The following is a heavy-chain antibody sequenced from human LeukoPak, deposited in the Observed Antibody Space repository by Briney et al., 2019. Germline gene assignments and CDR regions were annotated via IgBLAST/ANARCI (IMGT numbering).Heavy chain of an antibody. CDR2: IIPILGIA. D-gene: IGHD2-2*01. J-gene: IGHJ6*02. Sequence: GASVKVSCKASGGTFSSYAISWVRQAPGQGLEWMGRIIPILGIANYAQKFQGRVTITADKSTSTAYMVLSSLRSEDTAVYYCARTPEGYCSSTSCQPTDYYYYYGMDVWGQGTTVTVSS. CDR1: GGTFSSYA. CDR3: ARTPEGYCSSTSCQPTDYYYYYGMDV. V-gene: IGHV1-69*04.